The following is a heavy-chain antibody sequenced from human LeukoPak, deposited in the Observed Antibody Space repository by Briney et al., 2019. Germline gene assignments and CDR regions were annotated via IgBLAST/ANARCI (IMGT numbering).Heavy chain of an antibody. CDR3: ARDPLVRGVIIRYYYYYMDI. J-gene: IGHJ6*03. CDR1: GFTFSSYW. CDR2: ISSSSSYI. D-gene: IGHD3-10*01. V-gene: IGHV3-21*01. Sequence: GGSLRLSCAASGFTFSSYWMSWVRQAPGKGLEWVSSISSSSSYIYYADSVKGRFTISRDNAKNSLYLQMNSLRAEDTAVYYCARDPLVRGVIIRYYYYYMDIWGKGTTVTVSS.